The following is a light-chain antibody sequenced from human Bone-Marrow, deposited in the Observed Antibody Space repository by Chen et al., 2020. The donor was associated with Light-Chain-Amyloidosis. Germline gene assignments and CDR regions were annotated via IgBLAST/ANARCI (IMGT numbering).Light chain of an antibody. J-gene: IGLJ3*02. V-gene: IGLV2-14*03. CDR2: DVT. CDR3: SSYTVSSTWV. CDR1: RSDVGGYNF. Sequence: QSALTQPASVSGFPGQSITIPFPGSRSDVGGYNFVSWYQQLPGKAPKLLIYDVTNRPSGVSYRCSGSKSGNTASLTVSGLQAEDEADYYCSSYTVSSTWVFGGGTKLTVL.